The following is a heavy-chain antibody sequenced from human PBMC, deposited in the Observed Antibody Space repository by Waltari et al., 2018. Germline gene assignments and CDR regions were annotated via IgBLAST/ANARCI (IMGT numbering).Heavy chain of an antibody. CDR3: VSGGWGFYFDY. J-gene: IGHJ4*02. CDR2: ISSSTTYI. CDR1: GFIFSRYS. V-gene: IGHV3-21*01. D-gene: IGHD7-27*01. Sequence: EVQLVESGGGLVKPGGSLRLSCGASGFIFSRYSMNWVRQAPGKGLEWVSSISSSTTYIHYADSVKGRFTISRDNAKNSLYLQMNSLRVEDTAVYYCVSGGWGFYFDYWGQGTVVTVSS.